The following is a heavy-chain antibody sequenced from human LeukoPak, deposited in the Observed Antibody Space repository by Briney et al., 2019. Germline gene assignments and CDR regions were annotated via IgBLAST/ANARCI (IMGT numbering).Heavy chain of an antibody. CDR2: ISGSGAGT. J-gene: IGHJ4*02. V-gene: IGHV3-23*01. D-gene: IGHD5-18*01. CDR1: GFTFSSYA. Sequence: PGGSLRLSCAASGFTFSSYAMTWVRQAPGKGLEWVSLISGSGAGTYYADSVKGRFTISRDNSKNTLYLQMNSLRAEDTAVYYCAKDITAMGDYWGQGTLVTVSS. CDR3: AKDITAMGDY.